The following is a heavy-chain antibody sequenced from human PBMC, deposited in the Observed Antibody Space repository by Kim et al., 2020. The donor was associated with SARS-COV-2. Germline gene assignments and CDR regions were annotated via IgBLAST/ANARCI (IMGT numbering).Heavy chain of an antibody. CDR3: ARAGYSSSWSLGHAFDI. J-gene: IGHJ3*02. Sequence: GGSLRLSCAASGFTFSSYAMHWVRQAPGKWLEWVAVISYDGSNKYYADSVKGRFIISRDNSKNTLYLQMNSLRAEDTAVYYCARAGYSSSWSLGHAFDIWGQGTMVTVSS. CDR1: GFTFSSYA. CDR2: ISYDGSNK. V-gene: IGHV3-30-3*01. D-gene: IGHD6-13*01.